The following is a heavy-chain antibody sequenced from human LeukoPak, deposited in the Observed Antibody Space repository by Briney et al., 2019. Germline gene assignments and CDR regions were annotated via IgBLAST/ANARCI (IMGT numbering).Heavy chain of an antibody. CDR2: IYYTGST. CDR1: SGSGSSYH. D-gene: IGHD4-17*01. Sequence: SETLSCTGTGSSGSGSSYHWMWLPHGPGKEREWIGYIYYTGSTNYNPSLKSRVTISIDTSKNQFSLNLSSVTAADTAVYYCAGGGTTVTFDYWGQGTLVTVSS. J-gene: IGHJ4*02. CDR3: AGGGTTVTFDY. V-gene: IGHV4-59*02.